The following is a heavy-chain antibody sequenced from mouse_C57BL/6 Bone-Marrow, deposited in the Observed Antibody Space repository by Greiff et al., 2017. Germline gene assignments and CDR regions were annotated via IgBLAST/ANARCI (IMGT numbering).Heavy chain of an antibody. Sequence: QVQLQQPGAELVKPGASVKLSCKASGYTFTSYWMQWVKQRPGQGLEWIGEIDPSDSDTNYNQKFKGKATLTVDTSSSTAYMQLSSLTSEDSAVYYCARSDYGDDGDYGGRGTAPTVS. CDR3: ARSDYGDDGDY. CDR2: IDPSDSDT. V-gene: IGHV1-50*01. D-gene: IGHD2-2*01. CDR1: GYTFTSYW. J-gene: IGHJ2*01.